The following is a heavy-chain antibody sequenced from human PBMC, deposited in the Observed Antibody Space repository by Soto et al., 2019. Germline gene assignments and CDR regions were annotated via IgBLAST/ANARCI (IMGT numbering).Heavy chain of an antibody. CDR3: ASTSYCNGSSCYSRHYYGMDV. V-gene: IGHV1-69*06. CDR1: GGTFSKYS. D-gene: IGHD2-21*01. Sequence: QVRLVQSGAEVKKPGSSVKVSCKVSGGTFSKYSLSWVRQTPGQGREWMGGITPFVDTSNYAQRFLGRVTITAEKSTNTAFLEVRGLKSEDTALFFCASTSYCNGSSCYSRHYYGMDVWGQGTTVTVSS. CDR2: ITPFVDTS. J-gene: IGHJ6*02.